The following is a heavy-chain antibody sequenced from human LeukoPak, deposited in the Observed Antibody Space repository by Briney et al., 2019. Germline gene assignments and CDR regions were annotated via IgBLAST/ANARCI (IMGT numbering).Heavy chain of an antibody. J-gene: IGHJ4*02. CDR2: ISFDGSDK. CDR3: AKDRGDYGDYIDY. D-gene: IGHD4-17*01. Sequence: PGGSLRLSCAASGFTFTTYGMHWVRQAPGKGLEWVAVISFDGSDKYYADSVKGRFTISRDDSKNTLYLQMNSLRAEDTAVFYCAKDRGDYGDYIDYRGQGTLVTVSS. V-gene: IGHV3-30*18. CDR1: GFTFTTYG.